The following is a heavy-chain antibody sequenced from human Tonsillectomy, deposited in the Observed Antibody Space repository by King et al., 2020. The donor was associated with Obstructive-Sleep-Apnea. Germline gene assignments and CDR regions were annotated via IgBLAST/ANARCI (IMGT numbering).Heavy chain of an antibody. J-gene: IGHJ4*02. CDR1: GFTFSSYS. V-gene: IGHV3-48*04. CDR3: ARDRTALY. CDR2: ISSSSGPL. Sequence: VQLVESGGGLVQPGGSLRLSCAASGFTFSSYSMNWVRQAPGKGLEWVSYISSSSGPLYYADSVKGRFTISRDNAKNSLYLQMSSLRVEDTAVYYCARDRTALYWGQGTLVTVSS.